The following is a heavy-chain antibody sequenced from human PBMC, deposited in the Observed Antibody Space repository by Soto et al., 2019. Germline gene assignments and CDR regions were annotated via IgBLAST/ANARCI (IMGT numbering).Heavy chain of an antibody. V-gene: IGHV3-21*06. CDR3: ARESADLTSNFDY. Sequence: EVQLVESGGGLVKPGGSLRLSCAASGFTFTRYSMNWVRQAPGKGLEWVSSISSTTNYIYYGDSMKGRFTISRDNAKNSLYLEMNSMSAEDTDVDYCARESADLTSNFDYWGQGTLVTVSS. CDR2: ISSTTNYI. J-gene: IGHJ4*02. CDR1: GFTFTRYS.